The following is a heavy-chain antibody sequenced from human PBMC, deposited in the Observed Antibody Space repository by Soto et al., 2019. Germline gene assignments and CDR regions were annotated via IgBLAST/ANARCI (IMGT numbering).Heavy chain of an antibody. CDR3: AAWGAYYYDSSGYYDY. CDR1: GGTFSSYA. D-gene: IGHD3-22*01. J-gene: IGHJ4*02. V-gene: IGHV1-69*13. CDR2: IIPIFGTA. Sequence: SVKVSCKASGGTFSSYAISWVRQAPGQGLEWMGGIIPIFGTANYAQKFQGRVTITADESTSTAYMELSSLRSEDTAVYYCAAWGAYYYDSSGYYDYWGQGTLVTVSS.